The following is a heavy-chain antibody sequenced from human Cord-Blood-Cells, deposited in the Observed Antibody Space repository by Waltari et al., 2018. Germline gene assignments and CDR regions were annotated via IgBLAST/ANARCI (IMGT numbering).Heavy chain of an antibody. V-gene: IGHV4-34*01. D-gene: IGHD3-10*01. CDR3: ARVNYYGSGSYTIDY. CDR1: GGSFSGYY. J-gene: IGHJ4*02. Sequence: QVQLQQWGAGLLKPSETLSLTCAVYGGSFSGYYWSWIRQPPGKGLELIGEINHSGSTNYNPSLKSRVTISVDTSKNQFSLKLSSVTAADTAVYYCARVNYYGSGSYTIDYWGQGTLVTVSS. CDR2: INHSGST.